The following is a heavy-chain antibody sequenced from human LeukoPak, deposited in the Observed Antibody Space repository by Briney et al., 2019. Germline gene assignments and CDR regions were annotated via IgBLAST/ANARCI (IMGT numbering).Heavy chain of an antibody. J-gene: IGHJ4*02. CDR2: IRYDGSNK. CDR1: GFTFSSYG. V-gene: IGHV3-30*02. D-gene: IGHD3-22*01. Sequence: GGSLRLSCAASGFTFSSYGMHWVRQAPGKGLEWVAFIRYDGSNKYYADSVKGRFTISRDNSKNTLYLQMNSLRAEDTAVYYCAKDPYYDSSGYYFVYWGQGTLVTVSS. CDR3: AKDPYYDSSGYYFVY.